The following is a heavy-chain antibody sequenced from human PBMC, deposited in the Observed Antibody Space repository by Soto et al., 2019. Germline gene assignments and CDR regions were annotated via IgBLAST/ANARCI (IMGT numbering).Heavy chain of an antibody. CDR2: IIPIFGTA. Sequence: SVKVSCKASGGTFSSYAISWVRQAPGQGLEWMGGIIPIFGTANYAQKFQGRVTITADESTSTAYMELSSLRSEDTAVYYCARHAYSSGWYDSYYFDYWGQGTLVTVSS. J-gene: IGHJ4*02. V-gene: IGHV1-69*13. D-gene: IGHD6-19*01. CDR3: ARHAYSSGWYDSYYFDY. CDR1: GGTFSSYA.